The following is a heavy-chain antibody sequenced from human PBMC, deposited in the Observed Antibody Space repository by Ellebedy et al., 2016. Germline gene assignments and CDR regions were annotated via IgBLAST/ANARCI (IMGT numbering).Heavy chain of an antibody. J-gene: IGHJ2*01. Sequence: GESLKISCAASGFTFSSYWMSWVRQAPGKGLEWVANIKQDGSEKYYVDSVKGRFTISRDNAKNSLYLQMNSLRAEDTAVYYCARGSSGWLNYWYFDLWGRGTLVTVSS. V-gene: IGHV3-7*03. CDR1: GFTFSSYW. CDR3: ARGSSGWLNYWYFDL. D-gene: IGHD6-19*01. CDR2: IKQDGSEK.